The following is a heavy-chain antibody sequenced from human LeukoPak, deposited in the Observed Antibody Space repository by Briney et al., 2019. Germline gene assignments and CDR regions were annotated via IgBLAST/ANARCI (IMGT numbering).Heavy chain of an antibody. J-gene: IGHJ4*02. CDR1: GGSISSSSYY. Sequence: SETLSLTCTVSGGSISSSSYYWGWIRQPPGKGLEWIGSIYYSGSTYYNPSLKSRVTISVDTSENQFSLKLSSVTAADTAVYYCARLKGPPTPYFDYWGQGTLVTVSS. CDR2: IYYSGST. D-gene: IGHD4-11*01. CDR3: ARLKGPPTPYFDY. V-gene: IGHV4-39*01.